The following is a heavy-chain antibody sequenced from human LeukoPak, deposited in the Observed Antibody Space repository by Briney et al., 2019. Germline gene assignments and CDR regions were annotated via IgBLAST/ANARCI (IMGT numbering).Heavy chain of an antibody. Sequence: GGSLRLSYAASGFTFSSYGMHWVRQAPGKGLEWVAVISYDGSNKYYADSVKGRFTISRDNSKNTLYLQMNSLRAEDTAVYYCAKDPGRLQLTKPRGYYFDYWGQGTLVTVSS. V-gene: IGHV3-30*18. D-gene: IGHD5-24*01. CDR3: AKDPGRLQLTKPRGYYFDY. CDR2: ISYDGSNK. J-gene: IGHJ4*02. CDR1: GFTFSSYG.